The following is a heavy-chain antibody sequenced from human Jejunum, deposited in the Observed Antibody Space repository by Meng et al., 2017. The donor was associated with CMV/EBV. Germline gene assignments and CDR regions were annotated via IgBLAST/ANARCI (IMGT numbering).Heavy chain of an antibody. CDR1: FTGFY. J-gene: IGHJ4*02. CDR2: INPKTGDS. Sequence: FTGFYIYWVRQAPGQGLEWVGFINPKTGDSDSAQSVKGRVTMTRDTSINTTFLDLSSLRSDDTAVLYCARGPRISSYRSSWYYFDVWGQGTLVTVSS. CDR3: ARGPRISSYRSSWYYFDV. V-gene: IGHV1-2*02. D-gene: IGHD6-13*01.